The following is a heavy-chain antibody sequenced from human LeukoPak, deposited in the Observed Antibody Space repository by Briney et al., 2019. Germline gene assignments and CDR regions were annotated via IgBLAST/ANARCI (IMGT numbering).Heavy chain of an antibody. J-gene: IGHJ4*02. Sequence: SETLSLTCTVSGVSTSDYYWNWIRQPPGKGLEWIGYIYYRGTTNYNPSLNSRVTISLDSSKNQFSLRLNSVTAADTAIYYCARGPPRTGRERFFDYWGQGTLVSVSS. D-gene: IGHD1-1*01. CDR1: GVSTSDYY. V-gene: IGHV4-59*01. CDR3: ARGPPRTGRERFFDY. CDR2: IYYRGTT.